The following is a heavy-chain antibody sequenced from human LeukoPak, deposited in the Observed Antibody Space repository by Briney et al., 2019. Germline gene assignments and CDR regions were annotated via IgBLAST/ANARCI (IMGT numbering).Heavy chain of an antibody. CDR1: GYTFTSYY. Sequence: GASVKVSCKASGYTFTSYYMHWVRQAPGQGLEWMGIINPSGGSTSYAQKFQGRVTMTRDMSTSTVYMELSSLRSEDTAVYYCARDSQLRFLEWSFDPWGQGTLVTVSS. CDR2: INPSGGST. V-gene: IGHV1-46*01. J-gene: IGHJ5*02. CDR3: ARDSQLRFLEWSFDP. D-gene: IGHD3-3*01.